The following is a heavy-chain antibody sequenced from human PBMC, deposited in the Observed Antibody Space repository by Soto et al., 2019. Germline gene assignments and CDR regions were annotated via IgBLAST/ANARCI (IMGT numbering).Heavy chain of an antibody. J-gene: IGHJ4*02. CDR1: GYTFSTYP. CDR2: ISTYNGKT. CDR3: ARDRVEGALGTFGQ. V-gene: IGHV1-18*01. D-gene: IGHD3-16*01. Sequence: QVQLVQSAAEVKKPGASVKVSCKTSGYTFSTYPISWVRQAPGQGLEWVGWISTYNGKTNYGQNFQGRVTITTDTSPSTAYLDLRNLRSDDTAVYYCARDRVEGALGTFGQWGQGTLVSVSS.